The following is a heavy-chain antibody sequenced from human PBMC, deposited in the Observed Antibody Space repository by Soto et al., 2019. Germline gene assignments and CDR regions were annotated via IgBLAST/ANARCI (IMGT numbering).Heavy chain of an antibody. D-gene: IGHD3-10*01. J-gene: IGHJ6*03. CDR1: GYTFTSYY. Sequence: GASVKVSCKASGYTFTSYYMHWVRQAPGQGLEWMGIINPSGGSTSYAQKFQGRVTMTRDTSTSTVYMELSSLRSEDTAVYYCARDQSVLGFGAAYNTLYYYYMDVWGKGTTVTVSS. CDR2: INPSGGST. CDR3: ARDQSVLGFGAAYNTLYYYYMDV. V-gene: IGHV1-46*03.